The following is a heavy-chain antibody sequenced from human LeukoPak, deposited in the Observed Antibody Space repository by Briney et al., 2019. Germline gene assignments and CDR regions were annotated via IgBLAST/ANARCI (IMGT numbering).Heavy chain of an antibody. J-gene: IGHJ3*02. CDR2: VYYGGSA. Sequence: PSQTLSLTCAVSGDSISSGGYSWSWIRRPLGQGLEWIGYVYYGGSAYYNPSLKSRVNITVDRSKNQFSLTLNSVTAADTAVYYCARYPKGIAAAGTDAFDIWGQGTMVTVSS. CDR3: ARYPKGIAAAGTDAFDI. CDR1: GDSISSGGYS. V-gene: IGHV4-30-2*01. D-gene: IGHD6-13*01.